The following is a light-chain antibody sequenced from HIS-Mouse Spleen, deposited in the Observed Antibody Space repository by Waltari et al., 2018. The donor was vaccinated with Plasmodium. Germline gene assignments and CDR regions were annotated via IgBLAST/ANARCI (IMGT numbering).Light chain of an antibody. CDR2: RDS. CDR3: QVWDSSTVV. V-gene: IGLV3-9*01. J-gene: IGLJ2*01. Sequence: SYELTQPLSVSVALGQTARITCGGNNIGSKHVHWYQQKPGQAPVLVIYRDSNRRSGIPERFSGSNSGNTATLTISRAQAGDEADYYCQVWDSSTVVFGGGTKLTVL. CDR1: NIGSKH.